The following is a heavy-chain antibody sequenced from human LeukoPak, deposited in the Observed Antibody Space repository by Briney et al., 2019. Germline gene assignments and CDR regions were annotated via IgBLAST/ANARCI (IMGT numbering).Heavy chain of an antibody. V-gene: IGHV4-61*02. D-gene: IGHD7-27*01. J-gene: IGHJ6*03. CDR1: GGSISSGSYY. Sequence: PSKTLSLTCTVSGGSISSGSYYWSWIRQPAGKGLEWIGRIYTSGSTNYNPSLKSRVTISVDTSKNQFSLKLSSVTAADTAVYYCAGVGISDYYYYMDVWGKGTTVTVSS. CDR3: AGVGISDYYYYMDV. CDR2: IYTSGST.